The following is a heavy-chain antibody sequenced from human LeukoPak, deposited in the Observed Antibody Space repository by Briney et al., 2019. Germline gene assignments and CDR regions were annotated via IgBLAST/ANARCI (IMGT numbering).Heavy chain of an antibody. D-gene: IGHD5/OR15-5a*01. Sequence: PSETLSLTCAVYGGSFSGYYWSWIRQPPGKGLEWIGEINHSGSTNYNPSLKSRVTISVDTSKNQFSLKLSSVTAADTAVYYCARCVRFLTGFDYWGQGTLVTVSS. CDR3: ARCVRFLTGFDY. J-gene: IGHJ4*02. V-gene: IGHV4-34*01. CDR1: GGSFSGYY. CDR2: INHSGST.